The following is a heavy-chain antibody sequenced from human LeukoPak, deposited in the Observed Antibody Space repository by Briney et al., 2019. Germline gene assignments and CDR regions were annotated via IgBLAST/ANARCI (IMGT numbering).Heavy chain of an antibody. D-gene: IGHD3-22*01. CDR1: GGSISSTSYY. Sequence: KPSETLSLTCAVSGGSISSTSYYWAWIRQPPGKGLEWIGTIYYSGSTYHNPSLKSRVTMSVDTSRNQFSLKLSSVDAADTAVYHCAKAGVRYFDSSGLYAFDFWGQGTTVTVSS. J-gene: IGHJ3*01. CDR3: AKAGVRYFDSSGLYAFDF. V-gene: IGHV4-39*01. CDR2: IYYSGST.